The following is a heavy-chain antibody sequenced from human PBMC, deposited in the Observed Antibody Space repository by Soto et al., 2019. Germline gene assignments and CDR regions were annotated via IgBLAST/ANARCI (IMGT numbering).Heavy chain of an antibody. CDR1: GFSLSNARLG. D-gene: IGHD6-13*01. CDR2: TFPDDEK. Sequence: SGPTLVNPTETLTLTCTVSGFSLSNARLGVSWIRQPPGKALEWLGHTFPDDEKSYSTSLKSRLTISKDTSKSQVVLTMTNMEPVDTVTYCRARPTGQQQPVGALVIWGQGTMVTVSS. J-gene: IGHJ3*02. CDR3: ARPTGQQQPVGALVI. V-gene: IGHV2-26*01.